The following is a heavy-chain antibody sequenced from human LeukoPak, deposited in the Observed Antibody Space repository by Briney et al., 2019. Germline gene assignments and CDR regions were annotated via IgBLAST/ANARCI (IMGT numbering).Heavy chain of an antibody. CDR2: INPNSGGT. CDR3: ARDIYYGSGSSLPRGN. D-gene: IGHD3-10*01. CDR1: GYTFTGYY. J-gene: IGHJ4*02. Sequence: ASVKVSCKASGYTFTGYYMHWVRQAPGQGLEWMGWINPNSGGTNYAQKFQGRVTMTRDTSISTAYMELSRLRSDDTAVYYCARDIYYGSGSSLPRGNWGQGTLVTVSS. V-gene: IGHV1-2*02.